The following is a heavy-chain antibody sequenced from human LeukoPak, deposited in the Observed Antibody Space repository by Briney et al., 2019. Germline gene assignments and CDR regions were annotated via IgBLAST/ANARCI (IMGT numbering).Heavy chain of an antibody. J-gene: IGHJ5*02. CDR2: INPNSGGT. CDR1: GYTFTGYY. CDR3: ARDLASGYSGDDAWFDP. Sequence: CASVKVSCKASGYTFTGYYMHRVRQAPGQGLEWMGWINPNSGGTNYAQKFQGRVTMTRDTSISTAYMELSRLRSDDTAVYYCARDLASGYSGDDAWFDPWGQGTLVTVSS. V-gene: IGHV1-2*02. D-gene: IGHD5-12*01.